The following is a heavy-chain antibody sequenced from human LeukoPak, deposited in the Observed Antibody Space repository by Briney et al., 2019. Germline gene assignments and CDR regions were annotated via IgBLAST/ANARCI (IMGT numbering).Heavy chain of an antibody. CDR1: GFAFGSEA. V-gene: IGHV3-23*01. Sequence: RGSLRLSCAVSGFAFGSEAMSWVRQSPARGLEWVASISPGGGTTYYADSVKGRFTISRDNSKNTLYLQMNSLRAEDTAVYYCAKPVADSSWSDYFDYWGQGTLVTVSS. CDR2: ISPGGGTT. J-gene: IGHJ4*02. D-gene: IGHD6-13*01. CDR3: AKPVADSSWSDYFDY.